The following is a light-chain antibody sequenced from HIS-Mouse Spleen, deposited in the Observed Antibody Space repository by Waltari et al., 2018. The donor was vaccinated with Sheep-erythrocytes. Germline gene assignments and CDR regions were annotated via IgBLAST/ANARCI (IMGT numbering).Light chain of an antibody. Sequence: SYELTQPPSVSVSPGQTASITCSGDKLGDKYACWYQQKPGHSPVLVIYQDSKRPSGIRARFSGSNSGNTATLTISGTQAMDEADYYCQAWDSSTVVFGGGTKLTVL. J-gene: IGLJ2*01. CDR3: QAWDSSTVV. CDR2: QDS. V-gene: IGLV3-1*01. CDR1: KLGDKY.